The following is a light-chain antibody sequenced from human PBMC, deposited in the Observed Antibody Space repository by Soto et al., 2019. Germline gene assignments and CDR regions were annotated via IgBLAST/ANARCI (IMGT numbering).Light chain of an antibody. CDR3: CSYAGSNTLV. J-gene: IGLJ2*01. CDR1: IRDIGGYNF. CDR2: DVS. Sequence: QSAVTQPRSVSGSPGQSITISCSGTIRDIGGYNFISWYQQHPGTAPKIIIYDVSKRPSGVPNRFSGSTSGNTASLTISGLQSEDDAFYYCCSYAGSNTLVFGGGTKLTVL. V-gene: IGLV2-11*01.